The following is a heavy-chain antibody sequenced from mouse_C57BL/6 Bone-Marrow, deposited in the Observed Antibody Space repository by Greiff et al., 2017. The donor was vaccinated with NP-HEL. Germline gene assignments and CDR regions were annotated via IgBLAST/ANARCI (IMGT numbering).Heavy chain of an antibody. J-gene: IGHJ3*01. D-gene: IGHD1-1*01. Sequence: VQLQQSGAELVKPGASVKISCKASGYAFSSYWMNWVKQRPGKGLEWIGRIYPGDGDTNYNGKFKGKATLTADKSSSTAYMQLSSLTSEDSAVYFCARGDYFAWFAYWGQGTLVTVSA. V-gene: IGHV1-82*01. CDR2: IYPGDGDT. CDR1: GYAFSSYW. CDR3: ARGDYFAWFAY.